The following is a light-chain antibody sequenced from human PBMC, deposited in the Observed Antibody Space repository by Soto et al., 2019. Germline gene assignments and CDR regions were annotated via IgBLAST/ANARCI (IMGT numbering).Light chain of an antibody. V-gene: IGKV3-20*01. CDR1: QSINNYF. Sequence: EIVLTQSPGTLSLSPGETATLSCRASQSINNYFLAWHQQRPGQAPRLLIFRASQRASGIPDRFRGSGSGTDFTLTITRLEPEDFAVYYCQQYTNAPRTFGQGTTVEIQ. CDR3: QQYTNAPRT. J-gene: IGKJ1*01. CDR2: RAS.